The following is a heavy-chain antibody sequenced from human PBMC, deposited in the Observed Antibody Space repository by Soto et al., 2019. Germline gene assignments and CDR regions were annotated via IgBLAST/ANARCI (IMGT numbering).Heavy chain of an antibody. V-gene: IGHV3-30-3*01. CDR3: ARDHDYYDSSGYYPY. J-gene: IGHJ4*02. D-gene: IGHD3-22*01. Sequence: QVQLVESGGGVVQPGRSLRLSCAASGFTFSSYAMHWVRQAPGKGLEWVAVISYDGSNKYYADSVKGRFTISRDNSKNKLYLQMNSLRAEDTAVYYCARDHDYYDSSGYYPYWGQGTLVTVSS. CDR2: ISYDGSNK. CDR1: GFTFSSYA.